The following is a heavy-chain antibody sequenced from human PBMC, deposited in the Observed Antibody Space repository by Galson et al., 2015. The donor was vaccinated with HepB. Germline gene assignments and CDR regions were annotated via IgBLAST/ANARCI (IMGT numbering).Heavy chain of an antibody. CDR3: AKVGRTTVTTSYNWFDP. V-gene: IGHV3-23*01. CDR2: ISGSGAST. Sequence: SLRLSCAASGFTFSSYAMSWVRQTPGKGLGWVSGISGSGASTHYADSVKGRFIISRDNSKNILYLQMNSLRVEDTAVYYCAKVGRTTVTTSYNWFDPWGQGTLVTVSS. CDR1: GFTFSSYA. J-gene: IGHJ5*02. D-gene: IGHD4-17*01.